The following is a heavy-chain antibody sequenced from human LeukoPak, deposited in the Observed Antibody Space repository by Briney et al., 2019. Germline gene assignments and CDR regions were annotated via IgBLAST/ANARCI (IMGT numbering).Heavy chain of an antibody. D-gene: IGHD3-22*01. V-gene: IGHV7-4-1*02. CDR3: ARGSGLTYYYDSSGYAFAFDI. Sequence: GASVKVSCKASGYTFTGYAMNWVRQAPGQGLEWMGWINTNTGNPTYAQGSTGRFVFSLDTSVSTAYLQISSLKAEDTAVYYCARGSGLTYYYDSSGYAFAFDIWGQGTMVTVSS. CDR2: INTNTGNP. J-gene: IGHJ3*02. CDR1: GYTFTGYA.